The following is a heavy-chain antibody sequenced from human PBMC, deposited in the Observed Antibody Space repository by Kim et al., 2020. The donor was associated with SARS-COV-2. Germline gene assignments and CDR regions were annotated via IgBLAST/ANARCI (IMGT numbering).Heavy chain of an antibody. Sequence: SETLSLTCTVSGGSISSSSYYWGWIRQPPGKGLEWIGSIYYSGSTYYNPSLKSRVTISVDTSKNQFSLKLSSVTAADTAVYYCARHRQLELRGWWYFDLWGRGTLVTVSS. D-gene: IGHD1-7*01. CDR2: IYYSGST. J-gene: IGHJ2*01. CDR1: GGSISSSSYY. CDR3: ARHRQLELRGWWYFDL. V-gene: IGHV4-39*01.